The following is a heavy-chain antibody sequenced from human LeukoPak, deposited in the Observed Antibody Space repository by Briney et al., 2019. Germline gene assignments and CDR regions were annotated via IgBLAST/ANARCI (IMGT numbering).Heavy chain of an antibody. V-gene: IGHV3-23*01. CDR2: ISGSGCST. CDR3: AKSGTLDSSCWEPLMDY. J-gene: IGHJ4*02. CDR1: GFPFSSYA. D-gene: IGHD6-19*01. Sequence: GGSLRLSCAASGFPFSSYAMSWVRQAPGKGLEGVSAISGSGCSTYYADSVKGRFTISRDNSKNTLYLQMNSLRAEDTAVYYCAKSGTLDSSCWEPLMDYWGQGTLVTVSS.